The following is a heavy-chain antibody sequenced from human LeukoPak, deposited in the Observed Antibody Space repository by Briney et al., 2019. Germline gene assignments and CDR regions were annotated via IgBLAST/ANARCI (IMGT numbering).Heavy chain of an antibody. V-gene: IGHV3-53*01. J-gene: IGHJ6*02. CDR2: VGVDDAT. CDR1: GFTVSSNY. D-gene: IGHD3-10*01. Sequence: GGSLRLSCAASGFTVSSNYMSWVRQAPGKGLEWVSVVGVDDATGYKGSVKGRFAISRDNSKNTLYLQMNSLRAEDTAVYYCAKAFTMVRGVISGVDVWGQGTTVTVSS. CDR3: AKAFTMVRGVISGVDV.